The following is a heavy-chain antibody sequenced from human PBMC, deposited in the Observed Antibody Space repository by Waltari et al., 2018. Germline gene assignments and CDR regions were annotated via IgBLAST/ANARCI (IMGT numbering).Heavy chain of an antibody. CDR2: IKQDGSEK. CDR1: GFTFSSYW. CDR3: ARLIAARPSPGGY. V-gene: IGHV3-7*01. J-gene: IGHJ4*02. Sequence: EVQLVESGGGLVQPGGSLRLSCAASGFTFSSYWMSWVRQAPGKGVGGVANIKQDGSEKYYVDSVKGRFTISRDNAKNSLYLQMNSLRAEDTAVYYCARLIAARPSPGGYWGQGTLVTVSS. D-gene: IGHD6-6*01.